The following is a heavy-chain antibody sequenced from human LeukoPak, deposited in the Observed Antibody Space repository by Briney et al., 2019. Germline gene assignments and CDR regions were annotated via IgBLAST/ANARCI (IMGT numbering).Heavy chain of an antibody. Sequence: SVKVSCKASGGTFSSYAISWVRQAPGQGLEWMGGIIPIFGTANYAQKFQGRVTITTDESTSTAYMELSSLRSEDTAVYYCARGPRIVVVPAALTSSNWFDPWAQGTLVTVS. J-gene: IGHJ5*02. D-gene: IGHD2-2*01. CDR3: ARGPRIVVVPAALTSSNWFDP. V-gene: IGHV1-69*05. CDR1: GGTFSSYA. CDR2: IIPIFGTA.